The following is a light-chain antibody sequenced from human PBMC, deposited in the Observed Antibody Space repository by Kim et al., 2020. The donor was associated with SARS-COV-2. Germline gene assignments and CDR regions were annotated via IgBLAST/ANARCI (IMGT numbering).Light chain of an antibody. J-gene: IGKJ4*01. CDR2: WAS. V-gene: IGKV4-1*01. Sequence: DIVMTQSPDSLAVSLGERATINCKSSQSVLYSSNNKNYLAWYQQKPGQSPKLLIYWASTRESGVPDRFSGSGSGTDFTLTISSLQAEDVAVYYCQQYYSTPPYTFGGGTKVDIK. CDR3: QQYYSTPPYT. CDR1: QSVLYSSNNKNY.